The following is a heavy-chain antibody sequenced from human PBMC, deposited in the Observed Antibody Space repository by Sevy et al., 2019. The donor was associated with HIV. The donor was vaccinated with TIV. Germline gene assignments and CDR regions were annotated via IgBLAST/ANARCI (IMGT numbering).Heavy chain of an antibody. CDR2: FDPEDGET. D-gene: IGHD3-22*01. J-gene: IGHJ4*02. CDR3: ATTKDYYDSSGYPFDY. CDR1: GYTLTELS. V-gene: IGHV1-24*01. Sequence: ASVKVSCKVSGYTLTELSMHWVRQAPGKGLEWMGSFDPEDGETIYAQNFQGRVTMTENRSTDIAYMELSSLGSEDTAVYYCATTKDYYDSSGYPFDYWGQGTLVTVSS.